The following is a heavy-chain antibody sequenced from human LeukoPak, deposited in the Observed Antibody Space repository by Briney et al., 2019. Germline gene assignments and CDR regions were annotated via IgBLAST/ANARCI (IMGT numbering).Heavy chain of an antibody. CDR1: GFTFSSYS. CDR2: ISSSSSYI. V-gene: IGHV3-21*01. J-gene: IGHJ6*03. CDR3: ARRSLAPYYMDV. Sequence: GGSLRLSCAASGFTFSSYSMNWVRQAPGKGLEWVSSISSSSSYIYYADSVKGRFTISRDNAKNSLYLQMNSLRAEDTAVYYCARRSLAPYYMDVWGKGTTVTVSS.